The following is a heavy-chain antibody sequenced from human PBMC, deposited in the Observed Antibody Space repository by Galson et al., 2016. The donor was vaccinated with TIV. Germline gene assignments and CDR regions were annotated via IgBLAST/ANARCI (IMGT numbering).Heavy chain of an antibody. D-gene: IGHD6-13*01. CDR3: ARFSSSWYDAFDI. CDR1: GGSISSSNW. J-gene: IGHJ3*02. CDR2: IFHSGST. Sequence: LSLTCAVSGGSISSSNWWSWVRQPSGKGLEWIGEIFHSGSTNYNPSLKSRVTISVDKSKNQFSLKLSSVTAADTAVYYCARFSSSWYDAFDIWGQGTMVTVSS. V-gene: IGHV4-4*02.